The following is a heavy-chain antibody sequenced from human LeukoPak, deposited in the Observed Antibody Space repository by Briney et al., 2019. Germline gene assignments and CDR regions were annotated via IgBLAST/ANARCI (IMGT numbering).Heavy chain of an antibody. CDR2: ISYDGSNK. CDR3: GRLMGGYDSYFYGMDV. J-gene: IGHJ6*02. V-gene: IGHV3-30*03. CDR1: GFTFSSFG. Sequence: GGSLRLSCAASGFTFSSFGMHWVRQAPGKGLEWVAVISYDGSNKYYADSVKGRFTMSRDDSQNTLYLQMNSLRLEDTAVYYCGRLMGGYDSYFYGMDVWGQGTTVTVSS. D-gene: IGHD5-12*01.